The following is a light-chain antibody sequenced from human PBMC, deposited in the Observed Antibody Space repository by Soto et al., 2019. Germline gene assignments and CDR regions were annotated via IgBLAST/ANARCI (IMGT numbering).Light chain of an antibody. CDR1: QSVRTN. Sequence: VVTQSPATLSVSLGGRATLSCRASQSVRTNLAWYQQKPGQAPRLLIYAASTRATGVPARFSGSGSGTEFTFTITSLQSEDFAVYYCQQYNNWPPLTFGGGTKLEVK. CDR3: QQYNNWPPLT. V-gene: IGKV3-15*01. J-gene: IGKJ4*01. CDR2: AAS.